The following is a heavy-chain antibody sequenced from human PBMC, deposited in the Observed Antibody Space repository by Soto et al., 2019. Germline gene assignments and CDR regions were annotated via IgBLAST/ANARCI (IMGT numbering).Heavy chain of an antibody. CDR1: GFSLSTPTVG. V-gene: IGHV2-5*02. J-gene: IGHJ4*02. D-gene: IGHD3-9*01. CDR3: AHIVPFDYRGYNFEF. CDR2: IYWDEDK. Sequence: QSTLKESGPTLVKPTQTLTLTCTFSGFSLSTPTVGVAWIRQPPGKARQWLALIYWDEDKLYSPSLTSRLTITQDTSKNQVVLTMTNMDPVDTATYDSAHIVPFDYRGYNFEFWGQGILVTVSS.